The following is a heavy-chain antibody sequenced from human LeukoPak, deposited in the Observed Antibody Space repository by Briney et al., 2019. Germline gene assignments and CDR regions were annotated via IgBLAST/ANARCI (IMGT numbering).Heavy chain of an antibody. CDR2: IRYDGSNK. CDR1: GFTFSSYG. J-gene: IGHJ5*02. D-gene: IGHD6-13*01. CDR3: AKDSQPPGIAAAGTFNP. Sequence: GGSLRLSCAASGFTFSSYGMHWVRQAPGKGLEWVAFIRYDGSNKYYADSVKGRFTISRDNSKNTLYLQMNSLRAEDTAVYYCAKDSQPPGIAAAGTFNPWGQGTLVTVSS. V-gene: IGHV3-30*02.